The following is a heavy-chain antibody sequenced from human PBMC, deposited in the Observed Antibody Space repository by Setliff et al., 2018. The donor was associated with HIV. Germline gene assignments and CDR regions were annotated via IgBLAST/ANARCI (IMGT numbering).Heavy chain of an antibody. CDR1: GFTFSSYW. CDR2: IKQDGSEK. CDR3: AREGQEEWLAPSMYNWFDP. D-gene: IGHD6-19*01. V-gene: IGHV3-7*01. J-gene: IGHJ5*02. Sequence: LSCAASGFTFSSYWMSWVRQAPGKGLEWVANIKQDGSEKYYVDSVKGRFTISRDNAKNSLYLQMNSLRAEDTAVYYCAREGQEEWLAPSMYNWFDPWGQGTLVTVSS.